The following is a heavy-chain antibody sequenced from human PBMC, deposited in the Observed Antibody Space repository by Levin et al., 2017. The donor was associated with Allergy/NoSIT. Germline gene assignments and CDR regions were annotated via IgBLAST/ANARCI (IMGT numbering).Heavy chain of an antibody. D-gene: IGHD1-26*01. V-gene: IGHV4-4*07. CDR2: IYTTGTT. J-gene: IGHJ5*01. CDR3: ARERRGGSTFLDS. CDR1: GGSISNYF. Sequence: HSQTLSLTCTVSGGSISNYFWSWIRQPAGKGLEWIGRIYTTGTTNYNPSLKSRVTMSVDTSKNQFSLKLSTVTAADTAVYYCARERRGGSTFLDSWGQGTLVTVSS.